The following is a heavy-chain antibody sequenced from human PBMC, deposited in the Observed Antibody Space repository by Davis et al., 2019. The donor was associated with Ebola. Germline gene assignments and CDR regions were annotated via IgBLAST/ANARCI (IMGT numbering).Heavy chain of an antibody. Sequence: ASVKVSCKASGYTFTDYYIHWVRQAPGQGLEWMGWVNPNRGDTNYAQKFQGRVTMTGDTSISTAYMELSRLRSDDTAVYYCASAGAGCSGSNYYFIYCGLDVWGQGTTVTVSS. CDR2: VNPNRGDT. J-gene: IGHJ6*02. CDR1: GYTFTDYY. V-gene: IGHV1-2*02. D-gene: IGHD2-2*01. CDR3: ASAGAGCSGSNYYFIYCGLDV.